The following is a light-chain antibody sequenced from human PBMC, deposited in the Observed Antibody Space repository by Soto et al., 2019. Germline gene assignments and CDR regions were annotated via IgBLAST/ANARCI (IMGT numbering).Light chain of an antibody. CDR1: QSVSSSY. Sequence: EIVLTQSPGTLSLSPGERATLSCRASQSVSSSYLAWYQQKPGQAPRLLIYGASSRATGIPDRFSGSGSGTDCTLTISRLEPEDFAVYYCQQYGSPSWTFGQGTKVDVK. J-gene: IGKJ1*01. V-gene: IGKV3-20*01. CDR3: QQYGSPSWT. CDR2: GAS.